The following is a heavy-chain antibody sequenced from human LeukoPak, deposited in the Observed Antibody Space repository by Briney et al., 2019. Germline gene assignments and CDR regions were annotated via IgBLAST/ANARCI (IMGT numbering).Heavy chain of an antibody. D-gene: IGHD3-22*01. Sequence: SETLSLTCTVSGGSISSGGYYWSWIRQHPGKGLEWIGYIYHSGSTYYNPSLKSRVTISVDTSKNQFSLKLSSVTAADTAMYYCARGGKFGYDSSGYRFFDYWGQGTLVTVSS. J-gene: IGHJ4*02. CDR2: IYHSGST. CDR1: GGSISSGGYY. V-gene: IGHV4-31*03. CDR3: ARGGKFGYDSSGYRFFDY.